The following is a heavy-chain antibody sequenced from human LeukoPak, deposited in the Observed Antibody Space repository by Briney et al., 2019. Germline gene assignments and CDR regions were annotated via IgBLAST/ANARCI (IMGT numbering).Heavy chain of an antibody. V-gene: IGHV3-9*02. CDR2: ISWNSGSI. CDR1: GFTSDDYA. Sequence: GGSLRLSCAASGFTSDDYAMHWVRQAPGKGLEWVSGISWNSGSIGYADSVKGRFTISRDNAKNSLYLQMNSLRAEDTALYYCAKDRRPVTMVQGVIITAAFDIWGQGTMVTVSS. CDR3: AKDRRPVTMVQGVIITAAFDI. J-gene: IGHJ3*02. D-gene: IGHD3-10*01.